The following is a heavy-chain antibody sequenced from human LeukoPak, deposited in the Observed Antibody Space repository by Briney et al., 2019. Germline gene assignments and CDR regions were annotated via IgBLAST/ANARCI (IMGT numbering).Heavy chain of an antibody. CDR1: GFTFSNFG. CDR3: AKVEMSTSPGGIDY. Sequence: GGSLRLSCAASGFTFSNFGMHWVRQAPGKGLEWVAFIRYDGTNKYYADSVKGRFTISRDNSKNTLYLQMNSLRVEDTAIYYCAKVEMSTSPGGIDYWGQGTLVTVSS. J-gene: IGHJ4*02. V-gene: IGHV3-30*02. D-gene: IGHD5-24*01. CDR2: IRYDGTNK.